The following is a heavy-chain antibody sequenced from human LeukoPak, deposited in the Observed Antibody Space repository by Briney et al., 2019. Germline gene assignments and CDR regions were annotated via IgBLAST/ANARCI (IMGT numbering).Heavy chain of an antibody. Sequence: GGSLRLSCAASGFTVSSNYMSWVRQAPGKGLEWVSVIFSGGSTYFADSVKGRFTISRHNSKNTLYLQMNSLRAEDTAVYYCARGAIYDILTGYQSHAFDVWGQGTMVTVSS. CDR3: ARGAIYDILTGYQSHAFDV. D-gene: IGHD3-9*01. CDR1: GFTVSSNY. J-gene: IGHJ3*01. V-gene: IGHV3-53*04. CDR2: IFSGGST.